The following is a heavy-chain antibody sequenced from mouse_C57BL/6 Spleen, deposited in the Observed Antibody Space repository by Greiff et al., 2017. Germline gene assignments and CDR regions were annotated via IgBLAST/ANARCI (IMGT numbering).Heavy chain of an antibody. Sequence: QVQLQQPGAELVRPGSSVKLSCKASGYTFTSYWMHWVKQRPIQGLEWIGNIDPSDSETHYNQKFKDKATLTVEKSSSTAYMQLSSLTSEDSAVYYCARLGGRDAMEYWGQGTSVTVSS. CDR3: ARLGGRDAMEY. V-gene: IGHV1-52*01. CDR2: IDPSDSET. D-gene: IGHD1-1*01. CDR1: GYTFTSYW. J-gene: IGHJ4*01.